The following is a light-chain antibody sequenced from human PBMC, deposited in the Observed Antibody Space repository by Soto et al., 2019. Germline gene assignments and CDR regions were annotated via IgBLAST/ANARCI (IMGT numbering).Light chain of an antibody. CDR1: SSNIGAGYD. CDR3: QSYDSSLSGWV. J-gene: IGLJ3*02. CDR2: GNS. Sequence: QSVLTQPPSVSGAPGQRVTISCTGSSSNIGAGYDVHWYQQLPGTAPKLLIQGNSNRPSGVPDRFSGSKSGTSASLAITGLQVEDEADYYCQSYDSSLSGWVFGGGTKLTVL. V-gene: IGLV1-40*01.